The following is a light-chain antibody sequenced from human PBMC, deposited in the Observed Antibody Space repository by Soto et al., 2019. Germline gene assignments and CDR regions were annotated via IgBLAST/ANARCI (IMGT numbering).Light chain of an antibody. V-gene: IGKV1-5*01. Sequence: DIQITQSPSTLSASVGDGVTITCRASQRISTWLAWYQQKPGKAPKLLISDASSLETGVPSRFSGSGSGTEFTLTISSLQPDDFATYYCQHYTSYSEASGQGTKVDIK. J-gene: IGKJ1*01. CDR3: QHYTSYSEA. CDR2: DAS. CDR1: QRISTW.